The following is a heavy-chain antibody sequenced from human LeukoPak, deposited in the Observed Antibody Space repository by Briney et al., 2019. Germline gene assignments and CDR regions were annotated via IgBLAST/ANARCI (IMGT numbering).Heavy chain of an antibody. J-gene: IGHJ4*02. CDR3: AIHFDH. CDR2: ISHDASSK. CDR1: GFIFNTYE. V-gene: IGHV3-30*03. Sequence: GGSLRLSCAAFGFIFNTYEINWLRQAPGEGREWVAVISHDASSKLHADSVKGRFTISRDNSKNTLYLQMNSLRAEDRALYYCAIHFDHGGQGTLVTVSS.